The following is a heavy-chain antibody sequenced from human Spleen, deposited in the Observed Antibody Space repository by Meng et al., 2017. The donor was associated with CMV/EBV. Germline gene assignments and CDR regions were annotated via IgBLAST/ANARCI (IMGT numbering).Heavy chain of an antibody. V-gene: IGHV4-59*01. CDR3: AREPDY. CDR1: GGSISGYY. J-gene: IGHJ4*02. Sequence: SETLSLTCTVSGGSISGYYWTWVRQPPGKGLEWLGYIYYKGDTKYNPSRKSPVTMSVDTSKNQFSLKLTSVTATDTAVYFCAREPDYWGQGILVTVSS. CDR2: IYYKGDT.